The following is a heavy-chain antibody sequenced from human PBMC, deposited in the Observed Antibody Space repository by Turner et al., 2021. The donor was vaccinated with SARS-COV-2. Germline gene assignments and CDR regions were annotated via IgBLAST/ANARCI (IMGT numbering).Heavy chain of an antibody. CDR1: GYTFTSYD. Sequence: QVQLVQSGAEVKKPGASVKVSCKASGYTFTSYDINWVRQATGQGLEWMGCMNPNSGNTYYAQKFQGRGTMTRNTSITTAYRVLSSLRSEDTAVYYCARGLMGWELPPGYYYYTMDVWGQGTTVTVSS. V-gene: IGHV1-8*01. CDR2: MNPNSGNT. CDR3: ARGLMGWELPPGYYYYTMDV. D-gene: IGHD1-26*01. J-gene: IGHJ6*02.